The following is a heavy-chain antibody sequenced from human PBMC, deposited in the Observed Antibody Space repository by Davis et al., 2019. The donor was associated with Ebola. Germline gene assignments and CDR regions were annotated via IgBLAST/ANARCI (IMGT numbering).Heavy chain of an antibody. CDR3: ARTLAYYDFWSGYYYRGYYFDY. CDR1: GFSLSTTGVG. J-gene: IGHJ4*02. V-gene: IGHV2-5*02. D-gene: IGHD3-3*01. CDR2: IYWDGDK. Sequence: SGPTLVKPTQTLTLTCTFSGFSLSTTGVGVGWIRQPPGKALEWLALIYWDGDKRYSPSLKNRLTITKDTSKNQVVLTMTNMDPVDTATYYCARTLAYYDFWSGYYYRGYYFDYWGQGTLVTVSS.